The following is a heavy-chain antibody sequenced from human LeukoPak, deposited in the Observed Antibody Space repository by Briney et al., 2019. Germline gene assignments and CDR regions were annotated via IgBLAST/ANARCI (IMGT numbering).Heavy chain of an antibody. CDR3: ARDECPLWSISCHRGFDP. J-gene: IGHJ5*02. CDR1: GGSISSSNW. V-gene: IGHV4-4*02. D-gene: IGHD2-2*02. Sequence: SGTLSLTCAVSGGSISSSNWWSWVRQPPGKGLEWIGEIYHSGSTNYNPSLKSRVTISVDKSKNQFSLKLSSVTAADTAVYYCARDECPLWSISCHRGFDPWGQGLLVTVSS. CDR2: IYHSGST.